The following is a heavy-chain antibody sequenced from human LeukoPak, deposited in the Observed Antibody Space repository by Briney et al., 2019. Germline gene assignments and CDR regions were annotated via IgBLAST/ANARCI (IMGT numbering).Heavy chain of an antibody. CDR1: GFTFSSHA. V-gene: IGHV3-23*01. CDR3: AKVGRTYCGGDCYSSFDY. CDR2: ISGSGGST. Sequence: GGSLRLSCAASGFTFSSHAMSWVRQAPGKGLEWVSTISGSGGSTYYADSVKGRFTISRDNSKNTLYLQMNSLRAEDTAVYYCAKVGRTYCGGDCYSSFDYWGQGTLVTVSS. D-gene: IGHD2-21*02. J-gene: IGHJ4*02.